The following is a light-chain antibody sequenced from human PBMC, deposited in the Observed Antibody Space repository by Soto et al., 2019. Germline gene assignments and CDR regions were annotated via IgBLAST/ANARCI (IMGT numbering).Light chain of an antibody. CDR3: QTWGTGSNWV. V-gene: IGLV4-69*01. CDR1: SGHSNYA. J-gene: IGLJ3*02. CDR2: VNTDGSH. Sequence: QLVLTQSPSASASLGASVKLTCTLSSGHSNYAIAWHQQQPEKGPRYLMKVNTDGSHIKGGGIPERFSGSSSGAERYLTISSLQSEDEAEYYCQTWGTGSNWVFGGGTKLTVL.